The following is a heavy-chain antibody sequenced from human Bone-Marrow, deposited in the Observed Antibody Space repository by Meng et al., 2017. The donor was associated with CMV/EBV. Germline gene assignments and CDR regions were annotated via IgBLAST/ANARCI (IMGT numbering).Heavy chain of an antibody. Sequence: QVQLPQWGPGLLKPSDTLSLTCAVYGGSFSGYYWSWIRQPPGKGLEWIAEINHSGNTNYNPSLKSRVTISVDTSKNQFSLKLSSVTAADTAVYYCATVGLGMNWFDPWGQGTLVTVSS. V-gene: IGHV4-34*01. CDR1: GGSFSGYY. CDR3: ATVGLGMNWFDP. CDR2: INHSGNT. J-gene: IGHJ5*02.